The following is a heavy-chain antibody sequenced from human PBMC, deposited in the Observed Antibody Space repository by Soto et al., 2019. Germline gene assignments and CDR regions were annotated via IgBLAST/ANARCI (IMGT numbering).Heavy chain of an antibody. V-gene: IGHV4-30-4*01. Sequence: SETLSLTCTVSGGSISNGAYYWSWIRQPPGKGLEWIGYIYYSGTTYYNPSLKSRVTISVDTSKNQFSLKLTSVTAADTAVYYCVTYIVATSRFDPWGQGTLVTVSS. CDR2: IYYSGTT. CDR3: VTYIVATSRFDP. D-gene: IGHD5-12*01. CDR1: GGSISNGAYY. J-gene: IGHJ5*02.